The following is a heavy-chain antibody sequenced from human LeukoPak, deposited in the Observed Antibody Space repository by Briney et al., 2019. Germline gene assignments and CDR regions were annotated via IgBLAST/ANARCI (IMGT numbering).Heavy chain of an antibody. D-gene: IGHD3-22*01. CDR3: ARGSSGYYLSFYRY. CDR1: GGSFGGYY. Sequence: SETLSLTCAVYGGSFGGYYWSWIRQPPGKGLEWIGEINHSGSTNYNPSLKSRVTISVDTSKNQFSLKLSSVTAADTAVYYCARGSSGYYLSFYRYWGQGTLVTVSS. CDR2: INHSGST. V-gene: IGHV4-34*01. J-gene: IGHJ4*02.